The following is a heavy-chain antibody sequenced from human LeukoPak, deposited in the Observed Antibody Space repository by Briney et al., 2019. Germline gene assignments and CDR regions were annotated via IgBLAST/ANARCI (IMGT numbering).Heavy chain of an antibody. CDR3: ASGGLRYSLSSWFDP. CDR2: IHFSGTT. J-gene: IGHJ5*02. D-gene: IGHD4-17*01. V-gene: IGHV4-38-2*01. CDR1: GDSISSGYY. Sequence: PSETLSLTCAVSGDSISSGYYWGWLRPPPGKGLEWIGSIHFSGTTYYTPSLKSGATISEDTSKNHSSLKLCSATAAATALYYCASGGLRYSLSSWFDPWGQGTLVTVSS.